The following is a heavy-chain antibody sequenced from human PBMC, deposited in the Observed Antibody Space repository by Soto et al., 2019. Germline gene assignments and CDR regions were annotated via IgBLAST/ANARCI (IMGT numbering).Heavy chain of an antibody. CDR3: ARDSSPFSALDY. V-gene: IGHV3-23*01. CDR1: GVTFISYA. Sequence: GSLRHSCAASGVTFISYAMSWVRQAPGKGLEWVSAISGSGGSTYYADSVKGRFTISRDNSKNTLYLRMNSLRAEDTAVYYCARDSSPFSALDYWGQGTLVTVSS. CDR2: ISGSGGST. J-gene: IGHJ4*02.